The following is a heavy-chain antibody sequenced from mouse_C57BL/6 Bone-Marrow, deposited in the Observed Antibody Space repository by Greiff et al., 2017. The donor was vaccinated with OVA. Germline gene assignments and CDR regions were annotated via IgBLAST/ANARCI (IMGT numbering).Heavy chain of an antibody. CDR2: IDPSDSYT. V-gene: IGHV1-69*01. Sequence: QVHVKQPGAELVMPGASVKLSCKASGYTFTSYWMHWVKQRPGQGLEWIGEIDPSDSYTNYNQKFKGKSTLTVDKSSSTAYMQLSSLTSEDSAVYYCARSNDPFDYWGQGTTLTVSS. J-gene: IGHJ2*01. CDR3: ARSNDPFDY. CDR1: GYTFTSYW.